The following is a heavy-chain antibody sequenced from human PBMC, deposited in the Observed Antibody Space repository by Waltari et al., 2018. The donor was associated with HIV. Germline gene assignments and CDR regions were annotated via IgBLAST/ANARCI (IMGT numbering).Heavy chain of an antibody. V-gene: IGHV4-34*01. J-gene: IGHJ6*02. CDR1: GGSFSGYY. CDR2: TNHSGST. D-gene: IGHD6-13*01. CDR3: ARGIAEYGMDV. Sequence: QVQLQQWGAGLLKPSETLSLTCAVYGGSFSGYYWSWIRQPPGKGLEWIGETNHSGSTNYNPSLKGRVTIAVDTSKNQFSLKLSSVTAADTAVYYCARGIAEYGMDVWGQGTTVTVSS.